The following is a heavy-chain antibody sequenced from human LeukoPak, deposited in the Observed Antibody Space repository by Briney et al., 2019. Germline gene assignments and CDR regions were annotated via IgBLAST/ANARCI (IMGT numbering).Heavy chain of an antibody. CDR1: GGSISSYY. CDR3: ARGPPHYDFWSGYNDY. CDR2: IYYSGST. D-gene: IGHD3-3*01. V-gene: IGHV4-59*01. Sequence: SETLSLTCTVSGGSISSYYWSWIRQPPGKGLEWIGYIYYSGSTNYNPSLKSRVTISVDTSKNQFSLKLNSVTAADTAVYYCARGPPHYDFWSGYNDYWGQGTLVTVSS. J-gene: IGHJ4*02.